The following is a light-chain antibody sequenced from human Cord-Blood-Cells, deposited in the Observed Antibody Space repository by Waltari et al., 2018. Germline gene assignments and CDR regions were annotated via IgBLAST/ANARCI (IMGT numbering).Light chain of an antibody. CDR2: GAS. J-gene: IGKJ4*01. V-gene: IGKV3D-15*01. CDR1: QSVSSN. CDR3: QQYNNWLT. Sequence: DTAMTQSPATLSVSPGERAPLSCRASQSVSSNLAWYQLKPGQAPRLLIYGASTRATRIPARFSGGRSGAGCTLTISSLQSEGFAVYYCQQYNNWLTFGGGTKVEI.